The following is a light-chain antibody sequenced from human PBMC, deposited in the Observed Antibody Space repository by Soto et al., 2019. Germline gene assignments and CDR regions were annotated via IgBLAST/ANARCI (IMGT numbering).Light chain of an antibody. CDR2: DAS. Sequence: AIQLTQSPSSLSASVGDRVTITCRASQGISSALAWYQQKPGKAPKLLIYDASSLESGVPSRFSGSGSGTDFTLSISSLQTEDFATYYCQQFNRYPPTFGQGNKVEIK. V-gene: IGKV1-13*02. J-gene: IGKJ1*01. CDR3: QQFNRYPPT. CDR1: QGISSA.